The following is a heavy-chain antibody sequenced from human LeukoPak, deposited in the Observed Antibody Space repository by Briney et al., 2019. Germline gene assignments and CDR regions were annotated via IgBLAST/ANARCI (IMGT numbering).Heavy chain of an antibody. D-gene: IGHD5-18*01. J-gene: IGHJ6*03. CDR1: GYSFTSYW. CDR2: IYPGDSDT. Sequence: GESLKISCKGSGYSFTSYWIGWVRQMPGKGLEWMGIIYPGDSDTRYSPSFQGQVTISADKSISTAYLQWSSLKASDTAMYYCARQVQLWFRSDYYYMVVWGKGTTVTVSS. V-gene: IGHV5-51*01. CDR3: ARQVQLWFRSDYYYMVV.